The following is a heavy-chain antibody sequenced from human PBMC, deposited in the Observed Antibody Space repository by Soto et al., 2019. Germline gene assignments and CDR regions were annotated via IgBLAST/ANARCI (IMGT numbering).Heavy chain of an antibody. D-gene: IGHD3-9*01. CDR3: ARSTYYDILTGSYYYYAMDV. J-gene: IGHJ6*02. V-gene: IGHV3-53*01. Sequence: GGSLRLSCAASGFTVGSNYMSWVRQAPGKGLEWVSVIYSEGTPYYADSVKGRFTISRENSNNTLYLHMNNLRAEDTAVYYCARSTYYDILTGSYYYYAMDVWGQGTTVTVSS. CDR2: IYSEGTP. CDR1: GFTVGSNY.